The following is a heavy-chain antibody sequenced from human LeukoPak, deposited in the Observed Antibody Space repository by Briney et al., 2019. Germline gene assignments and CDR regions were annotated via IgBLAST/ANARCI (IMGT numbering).Heavy chain of an antibody. J-gene: IGHJ4*02. CDR2: FDPEDGET. V-gene: IGHV1-24*01. CDR1: GYALTELS. Sequence: ASVKVSCKVSGYALTELSMHWVRQAPGKGLEWMGGFDPEDGETIYAQKFQGRVTMTEDTSTDTAYMELNSLRAEDTAVYYCATGTPYYFDYWGQGTLVTVSS. CDR3: ATGTPYYFDY.